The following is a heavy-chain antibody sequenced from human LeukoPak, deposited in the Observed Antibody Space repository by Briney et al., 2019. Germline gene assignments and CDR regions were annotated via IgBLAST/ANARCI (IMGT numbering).Heavy chain of an antibody. J-gene: IGHJ6*03. V-gene: IGHV3-48*03. Sequence: GGSLRLSCAVSGFTFSSYEMNWVRQAPGKGLEWVSYIRSSGTTKYYADSVKGRFTISRDNAKNSLYLQMNSLRAEDTAVYYCARGGYSYGSYYYYYMDVWGKGTSVTISS. CDR1: GFTFSSYE. CDR3: ARGGYSYGSYYYYYMDV. D-gene: IGHD5-18*01. CDR2: IRSSGTTK.